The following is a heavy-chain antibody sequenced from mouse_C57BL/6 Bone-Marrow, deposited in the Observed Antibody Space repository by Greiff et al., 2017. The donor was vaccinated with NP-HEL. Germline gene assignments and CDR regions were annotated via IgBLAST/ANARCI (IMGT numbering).Heavy chain of an antibody. CDR2: LSNGGGST. D-gene: IGHD2-4*01. CDR1: GFTFSDYY. J-gene: IGHJ2*01. Sequence: VKLVESGGGLVQPGGSLKLSCAASGFTFSDYYMYWVRQTPEKRLEWVAYLSNGGGSTYYPDTVKGRFTISRDNAKNTLYLQMSRLKSEDTAMYYCARRGDYLYYFDYWGQGTTLTVSS. V-gene: IGHV5-12*01. CDR3: ARRGDYLYYFDY.